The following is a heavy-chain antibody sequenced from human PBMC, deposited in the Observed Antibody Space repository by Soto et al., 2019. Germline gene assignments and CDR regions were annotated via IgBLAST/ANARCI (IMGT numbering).Heavy chain of an antibody. V-gene: IGHV3-11*01. Sequence: QVQLVESGGGLVKPGGSLRLSCAASGFTFSDYYMTWIRQAPGKGLECISHISYSGATIYYADSVKGRFTISRDNAKNSLYLQMNSLRAEDTAVYYCARGRGGTYVYFAYWGQGALVTVSS. J-gene: IGHJ4*02. CDR1: GFTFSDYY. D-gene: IGHD1-26*01. CDR2: ISYSGATI. CDR3: ARGRGGTYVYFAY.